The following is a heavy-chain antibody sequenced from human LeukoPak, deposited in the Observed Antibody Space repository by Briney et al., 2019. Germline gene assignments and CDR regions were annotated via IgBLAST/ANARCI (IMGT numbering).Heavy chain of an antibody. CDR3: ARGVGLRFLEWLPNKAPFDY. CDR2: INPNSGGT. CDR1: GYTFTSYY. V-gene: IGHV1-2*02. D-gene: IGHD3-3*01. Sequence: ASVKVSCKASGYTFTSYYMHWVRQAPGQGLEWMGWINPNSGGTNYAQKFQGRVTMTRDTSISTAYMELSRLRSDDTAVYYCARGVGLRFLEWLPNKAPFDYWGQGTLVTVSS. J-gene: IGHJ4*02.